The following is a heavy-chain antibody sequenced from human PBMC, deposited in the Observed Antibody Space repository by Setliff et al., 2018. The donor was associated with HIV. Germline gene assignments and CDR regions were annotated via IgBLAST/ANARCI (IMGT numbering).Heavy chain of an antibody. D-gene: IGHD3-16*01. J-gene: IGHJ4*02. CDR2: IKQDGSEK. V-gene: IGHV3-7*03. CDR1: GFTFSSYW. Sequence: HPGGSLRLSCAASGFTFSSYWMSWVRQAPGKGLEWVANIKQDGSEKYYVDSVKGRFTISRDNAKNSRSLQMNSLRAADTALYFCAIARHRGYDWGGFYFDYWGLGTLVTVSS. CDR3: AIARHRGYDWGGFYFDY.